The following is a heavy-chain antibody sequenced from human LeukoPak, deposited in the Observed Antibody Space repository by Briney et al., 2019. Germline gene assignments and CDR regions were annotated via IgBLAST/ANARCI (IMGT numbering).Heavy chain of an antibody. V-gene: IGHV3-74*01. J-gene: IGHJ4*02. D-gene: IGHD3-10*01. CDR1: GFTFSSYW. Sequence: GGSLRLSCAASGFTFSSYWMHWVRQAPGKGLVWVSRINSDGSSTSYADSVKGRFTISRDNAKNTLYLQMNSLRAEDTAVYYCARSPNYKGYFDYWGQGTLVTVSS. CDR3: ARSPNYKGYFDY. CDR2: INSDGSST.